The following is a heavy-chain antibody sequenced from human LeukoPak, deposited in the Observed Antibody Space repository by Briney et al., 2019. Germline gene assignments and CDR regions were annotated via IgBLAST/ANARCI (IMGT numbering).Heavy chain of an antibody. CDR1: GYTFTGYY. Sequence: ASMKVSCKSSGYTFTGYYMHWVRQAPGQGLEWMGGINPNTGGINYAQKFQGRVTMTRDTSISAAYMELSRLRSDDTAVYYCARDPYSNYFDYWGQGTLVTVSS. CDR2: INPNTGGI. CDR3: ARDPYSNYFDY. V-gene: IGHV1-2*02. J-gene: IGHJ4*02. D-gene: IGHD5-18*01.